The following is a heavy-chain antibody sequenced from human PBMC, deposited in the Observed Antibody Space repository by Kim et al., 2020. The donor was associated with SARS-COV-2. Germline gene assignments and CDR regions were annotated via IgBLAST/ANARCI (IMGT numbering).Heavy chain of an antibody. J-gene: IGHJ5*02. CDR2: ISSRGMTI. CDR1: GFTFSSYG. Sequence: GGSLRLSCAASGFTFSSYGMNWVRQAPGKGLEWVSYISSRGMTISYADSVKGRFTISRDNAKNSLYLQMNSLRVEDMGVYYCARDGRADLRFDPWGQRTPVTISS. CDR3: ARDGRADLRFDP. V-gene: IGHV3-48*03.